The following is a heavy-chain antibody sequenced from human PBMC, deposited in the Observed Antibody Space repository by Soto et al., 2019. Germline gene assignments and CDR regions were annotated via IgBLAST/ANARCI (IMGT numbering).Heavy chain of an antibody. CDR3: ARGRTGGVFDY. CDR2: IYHSGSP. Sequence: SETLSLTCAVSGGSLISDGYSWSWIRQPPGKGLEWIGYIYHSGSPNYSPSLKSRVTMSLDRSKNQFSLKLNSVTAADTAVYYCARGRTGGVFDYWGQGTLVTVSS. D-gene: IGHD3-16*01. CDR1: GGSLISDGYS. V-gene: IGHV4-30-2*01. J-gene: IGHJ4*02.